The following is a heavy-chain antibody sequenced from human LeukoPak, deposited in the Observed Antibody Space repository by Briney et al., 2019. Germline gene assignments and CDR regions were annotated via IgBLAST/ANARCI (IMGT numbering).Heavy chain of an antibody. D-gene: IGHD2-21*02. Sequence: PSETLSLTCTVSGGSISSSSYYWGWIRQPPGKGLEWIGNIFYGGSTYYNPSLKSRVTMSLDTSKNQFSLKLSSVTAADTAVYYCARDLFTVTAVWGQGTLVTVSS. J-gene: IGHJ4*02. CDR1: GGSISSSSYY. V-gene: IGHV4-39*07. CDR3: ARDLFTVTAV. CDR2: IFYGGST.